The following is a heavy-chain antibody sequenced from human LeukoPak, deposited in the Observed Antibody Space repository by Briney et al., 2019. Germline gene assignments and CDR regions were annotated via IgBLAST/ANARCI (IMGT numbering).Heavy chain of an antibody. CDR1: GDSVSSNSAA. CDR2: TYYRSKWYN. D-gene: IGHD3-10*01. V-gene: IGHV6-1*01. CDR3: AKGRWALFDC. Sequence: SQTVSLTCDISGDSVSSNSAAWNGIRQSPSRGLEWLGSTYYRSKWYNDYAISLKSRMTINADTSKNQFSLQLNSVTPEDTAVYYCAKGRWALFDCWGQGTLVIVSS. J-gene: IGHJ4*02.